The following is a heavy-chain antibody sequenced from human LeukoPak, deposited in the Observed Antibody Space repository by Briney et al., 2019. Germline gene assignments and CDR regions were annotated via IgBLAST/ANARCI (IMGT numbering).Heavy chain of an antibody. Sequence: SETLSLTCAVSGGSISSGGYSWSWIRQPPGKGLEWIGYIYHSGSTYYNPSLKSRVTISVDRSKNQFSLKLSSVTAADTAVYYCARGYSSGWSDYWGQGTLVTVSS. CDR3: ARGYSSGWSDY. D-gene: IGHD6-19*01. V-gene: IGHV4-30-2*01. CDR1: GGSISSGGYS. J-gene: IGHJ4*02. CDR2: IYHSGST.